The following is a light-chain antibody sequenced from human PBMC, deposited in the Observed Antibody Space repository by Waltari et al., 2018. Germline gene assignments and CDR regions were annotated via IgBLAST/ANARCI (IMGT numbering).Light chain of an antibody. V-gene: IGLV2-8*01. J-gene: IGLJ2*01. CDR3: SSYAGNSNVV. CDR2: EGT. Sequence: QSALPHPPSASGSPGQSVTISCTRTSSDVATYAYVSLYQQHPGVAPKRMFYEGTKRPSGVPDRFSGSKSGNTASLTVSGLQAEDEADYYCSSYAGNSNVVFGGGTKLTVL. CDR1: SSDVATYAY.